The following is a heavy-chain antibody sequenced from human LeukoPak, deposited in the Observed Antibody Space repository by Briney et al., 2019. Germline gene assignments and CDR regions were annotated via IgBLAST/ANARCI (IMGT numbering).Heavy chain of an antibody. CDR3: ARESYYYDSSGYSQPFDY. J-gene: IGHJ4*02. CDR1: GGSFSGYY. D-gene: IGHD3-22*01. Sequence: SETLSLTCAVYGGSFSGYYWSWIRQPQGKGLEWIGEINHSGSTNYNPSLKSRVTISVDTSKNQFSLKLSSVTAADTAVYYCARESYYYDSSGYSQPFDYWGQGTLVTVSS. CDR2: INHSGST. V-gene: IGHV4-34*01.